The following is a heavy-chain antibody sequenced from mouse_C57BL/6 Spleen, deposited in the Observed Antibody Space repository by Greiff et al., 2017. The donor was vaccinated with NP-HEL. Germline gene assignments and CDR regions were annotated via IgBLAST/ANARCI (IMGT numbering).Heavy chain of an antibody. CDR3: TTPYYYGSSYHAMDY. J-gene: IGHJ4*01. D-gene: IGHD1-1*01. Sequence: VQLQQSGAELVRPGASVKLSCTASGFNIKDYYMHWVKQRPEQGLEWIGRIDPEDGDPEYAPKFQGKATMTADTSSNTAYLQLSSLTSEDTAVYYCTTPYYYGSSYHAMDYWGQGTSVTVSS. CDR2: IDPEDGDP. V-gene: IGHV14-1*01. CDR1: GFNIKDYY.